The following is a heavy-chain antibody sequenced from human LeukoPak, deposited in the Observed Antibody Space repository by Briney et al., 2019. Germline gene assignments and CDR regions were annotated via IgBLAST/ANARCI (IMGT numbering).Heavy chain of an antibody. CDR3: VRDHDYYFGY. J-gene: IGHJ4*02. V-gene: IGHV3-48*02. Sequence: GGSLRLSCAASGFTLSSYNMNWVRQAPGKGLEWISYITTSIDIISYADSVKGRFTISRDNAKNSLYPQMDSLRDEDTAVYYCVRDHDYYFGYWGQGILVTVSA. D-gene: IGHD3-16*01. CDR1: GFTLSSYN. CDR2: ITTSIDII.